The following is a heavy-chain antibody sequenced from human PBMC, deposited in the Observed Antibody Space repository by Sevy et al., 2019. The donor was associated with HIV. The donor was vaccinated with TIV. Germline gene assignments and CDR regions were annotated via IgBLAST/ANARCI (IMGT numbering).Heavy chain of an antibody. CDR2: MNPNSGNT. D-gene: IGHD2-21*01. J-gene: IGHJ4*02. CDR3: ARGKKRAVASYYFDN. Sequence: ASVKVSCKASGYTFTSYDINWVRQATGQGLEWMGWMNPNSGNTGYAQKFQGRVTMTRNTSISTAYMELSSLRAEDTAVYYCARGKKRAVASYYFDNCDQGTLVTVSS. V-gene: IGHV1-8*01. CDR1: GYTFTSYD.